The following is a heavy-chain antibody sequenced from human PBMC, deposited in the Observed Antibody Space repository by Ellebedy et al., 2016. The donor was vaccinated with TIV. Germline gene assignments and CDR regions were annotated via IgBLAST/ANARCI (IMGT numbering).Heavy chain of an antibody. D-gene: IGHD4-17*01. V-gene: IGHV1-18*01. Sequence: ASVKVSCKASGYTFTSYGISWVRQAPGQGLEWMGWISAYNGNTNYAQKLQGRVTMTTDTSTSTAYMELRSLRSDDTAVYYCAREKIDYGVPPSAPMYYFDYWGQGTLVTVSS. CDR2: ISAYNGNT. CDR1: GYTFTSYG. J-gene: IGHJ4*02. CDR3: AREKIDYGVPPSAPMYYFDY.